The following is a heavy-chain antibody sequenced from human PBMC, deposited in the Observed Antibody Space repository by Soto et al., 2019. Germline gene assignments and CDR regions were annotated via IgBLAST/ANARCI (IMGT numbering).Heavy chain of an antibody. Sequence: GGSLRLSCAASGFTFDDYAMHWVRQAPGKGLEWVSGISWNSGSIGYADSVKGRFTISRDNAKNSLYLQMNSLRTEDTALYYCAKESGVSNCYSTSCRPPYYYYMDVWGKGTTVTVSS. CDR3: AKESGVSNCYSTSCRPPYYYYMDV. CDR1: GFTFDDYA. CDR2: ISWNSGSI. V-gene: IGHV3-9*01. J-gene: IGHJ6*03. D-gene: IGHD2-2*01.